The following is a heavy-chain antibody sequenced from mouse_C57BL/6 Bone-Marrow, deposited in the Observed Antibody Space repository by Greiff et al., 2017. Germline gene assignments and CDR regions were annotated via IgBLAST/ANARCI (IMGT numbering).Heavy chain of an antibody. CDR1: GFTFSDYG. Sequence: EVKLMESGGGLVKPGGSLKLSCAASGFTFSDYGMHWVRQAPEKGLEWVAYISSGSSTIYYADTVKGRFTISRDNAKNTLFLQMTSLRSEDTAMYYCARDYGSSLYAMGDWGKGTSVTVSS. CDR3: ARDYGSSLYAMGD. V-gene: IGHV5-17*01. D-gene: IGHD1-1*01. CDR2: ISSGSSTI. J-gene: IGHJ4*01.